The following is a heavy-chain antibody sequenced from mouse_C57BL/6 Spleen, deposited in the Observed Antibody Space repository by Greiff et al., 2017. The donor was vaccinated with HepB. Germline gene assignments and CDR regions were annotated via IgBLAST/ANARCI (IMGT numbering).Heavy chain of an antibody. CDR1: GYTFTSYW. CDR3: ARYGYDVGYAMDY. Sequence: VQLQQPGAELVKPGASVKLSCKASGYTFTSYWMHWVKQRPGQGLEWIGMIHPNSGSTNYNEKFKSKATLTVDKSSSTAYMQLSSRTSEDSAVYYCARYGYDVGYAMDYWGQGTSVTVSS. J-gene: IGHJ4*01. CDR2: IHPNSGST. V-gene: IGHV1-64*01. D-gene: IGHD2-2*01.